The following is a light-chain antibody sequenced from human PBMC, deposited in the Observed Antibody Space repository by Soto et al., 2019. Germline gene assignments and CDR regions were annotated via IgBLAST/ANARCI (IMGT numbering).Light chain of an antibody. J-gene: IGKJ4*01. CDR1: QSVAKNY. Sequence: EIVLTECPGTVPLSPVEIGSRPSMASQSVAKNYLVWYQPKPGQAPRRXIYDESTRATGVPDRFSGSGSGTEFTLTISRLEPEDFEVYYCQQYAEAPITFGGGTNVDI. CDR3: QQYAEAPIT. CDR2: DES. V-gene: IGKV3-20*01.